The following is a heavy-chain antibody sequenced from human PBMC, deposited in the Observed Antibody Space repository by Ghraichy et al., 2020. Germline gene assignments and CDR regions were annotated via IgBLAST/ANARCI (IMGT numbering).Heavy chain of an antibody. CDR2: IVAGSGET. V-gene: IGHV1-58*01. CDR1: GATLTTST. Sequence: SVKVSCKASGATLTTSTVQWVRQARGQRLEWMGWIVAGSGETKYAQQFQGRVTFSRDMSTNTAYMELSSLTSDDPAVYYLAADPCFGGTCTSDIRFDPWGQGTQVTVSS. CDR3: AADPCFGGTCTSDIRFDP. J-gene: IGHJ5*02. D-gene: IGHD2-15*01.